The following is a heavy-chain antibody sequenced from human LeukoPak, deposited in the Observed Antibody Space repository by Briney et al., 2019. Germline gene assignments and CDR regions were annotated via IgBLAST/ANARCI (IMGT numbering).Heavy chain of an antibody. J-gene: IGHJ4*02. CDR1: GGSINSSSYY. Sequence: PSETLSLTCTVSGGSINSSSYYWGWIRQPPGKGLEWIGSIFYSGNTYDDPSLKSRVTISVDTSKNQFSLKLNSVTAADTAVYYCARHRSKWLQSSFDYWGQGTLVTVSS. CDR2: IFYSGNT. CDR3: ARHRSKWLQSSFDY. D-gene: IGHD5-24*01. V-gene: IGHV4-39*01.